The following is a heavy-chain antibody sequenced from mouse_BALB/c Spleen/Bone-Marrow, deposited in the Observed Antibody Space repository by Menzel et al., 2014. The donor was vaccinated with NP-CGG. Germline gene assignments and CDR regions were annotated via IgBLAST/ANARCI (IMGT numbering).Heavy chain of an antibody. CDR2: INSDGGST. CDR3: ARHGDYYGSSLFAY. D-gene: IGHD1-1*01. CDR1: EYEFPSHD. V-gene: IGHV5-2*01. Sequence: EVMLVESGGGLVQPGESLKLSCESNEYEFPSHDMSWVRKTPEKRLELVAAINSDGGSTYYPDTMERRFIISRDNSKETLYLQMSSLRPEDTAFYYCARHGDYYGSSLFAYWGQGTLVTVSA. J-gene: IGHJ3*01.